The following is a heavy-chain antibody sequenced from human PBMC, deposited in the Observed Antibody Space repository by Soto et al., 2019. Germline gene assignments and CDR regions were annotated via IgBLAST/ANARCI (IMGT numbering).Heavy chain of an antibody. J-gene: IGHJ6*03. V-gene: IGHV4-59*01. CDR2: IYYSGST. D-gene: IGHD6-6*01. CDR1: GGSISSYY. CDR3: ARGNSSSSGVYYYYYMDV. Sequence: SETLSLTCTVSGGSISSYYWSWIRQPPGKGLEWIGFIYYSGSTNYNPSLKSRVTISVDTSKNQFSLKLSSVTAADTAVYYCARGNSSSSGVYYYYYMDVWGKGTTVTVSS.